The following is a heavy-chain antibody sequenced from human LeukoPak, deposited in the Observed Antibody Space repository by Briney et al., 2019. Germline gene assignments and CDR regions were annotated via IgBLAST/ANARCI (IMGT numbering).Heavy chain of an antibody. V-gene: IGHV3-53*01. CDR1: GFTVSTYY. Sequence: PGGSLRLSCAASGFTVSTYYMTWVRQAPGKGLECVSVIYSGGSTYYADSVKGRFTVSRDNSKNTLYLQMNSLRAEDTAMYYCVRALGYCTSTHCLLPFDYWGQGTLVTVSS. CDR2: IYSGGST. CDR3: VRALGYCTSTHCLLPFDY. J-gene: IGHJ4*02. D-gene: IGHD2-8*01.